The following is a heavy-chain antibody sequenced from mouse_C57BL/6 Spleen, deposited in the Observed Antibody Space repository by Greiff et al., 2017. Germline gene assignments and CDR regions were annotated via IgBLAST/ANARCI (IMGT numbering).Heavy chain of an antibody. Sequence: EVQLVESGGGLVKPGGSLKLSCAASGFTFSSYAMSWVRQTPEKRLEWVATISDGGSYTYYPDNVKGRFTISRDNAKNTLYLQMSHLKSEDTAMYYCARDTYEGYFDVWGTGTTVTVSS. CDR1: GFTFSSYA. CDR3: ARDTYEGYFDV. D-gene: IGHD2-3*01. J-gene: IGHJ1*03. V-gene: IGHV5-4*01. CDR2: ISDGGSYT.